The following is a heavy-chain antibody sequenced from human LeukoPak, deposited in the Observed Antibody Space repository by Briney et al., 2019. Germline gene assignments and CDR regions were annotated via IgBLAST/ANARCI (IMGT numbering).Heavy chain of an antibody. V-gene: IGHV3-53*01. CDR3: AKDGSKTVTTQLDY. CDR2: IYSGGNT. J-gene: IGHJ4*02. CDR1: GFTVSSNY. Sequence: GGSLRLSCAASGFTVSSNYMSWVRQAPGKGLEWVSVIYSGGNTYYADSVKGRFTISRDNSKNTLYLQMNSLRAEDTAVYYCAKDGSKTVTTQLDYWGQGTLVTVSS. D-gene: IGHD4-11*01.